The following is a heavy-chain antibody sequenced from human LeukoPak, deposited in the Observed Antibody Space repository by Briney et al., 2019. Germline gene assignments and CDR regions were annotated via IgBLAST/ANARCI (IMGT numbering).Heavy chain of an antibody. D-gene: IGHD7-27*01. CDR1: GFSFSSYW. Sequence: GSLRLSCAASGFSFSSYWMHWVRQAPGKGLEGVSVIYSGGSTYYADPVKGRFTISRDNSKNTLYLQVNSLRAGGTAVYYCAAALGRTRNYWGQGTRVSVSS. J-gene: IGHJ4*02. V-gene: IGHV3-53*01. CDR2: IYSGGST. CDR3: AAALGRTRNY.